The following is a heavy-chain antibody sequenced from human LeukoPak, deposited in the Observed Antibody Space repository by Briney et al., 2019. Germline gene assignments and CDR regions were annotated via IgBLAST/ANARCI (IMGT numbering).Heavy chain of an antibody. D-gene: IGHD3-10*01. CDR1: GGSISSSSYY. CDR3: ASRRDGMVRGVINDY. J-gene: IGHJ4*02. Sequence: SETLSLTCTVSGGSISSSSYYWGWIRQPPGKGLEWIGSIYYSGSTYYNPSLKSRVTISVYTSKNQFSLKLSSVTAADTAVYCCASRRDGMVRGVINDYWGQGTLVTVSS. CDR2: IYYSGST. V-gene: IGHV4-39*01.